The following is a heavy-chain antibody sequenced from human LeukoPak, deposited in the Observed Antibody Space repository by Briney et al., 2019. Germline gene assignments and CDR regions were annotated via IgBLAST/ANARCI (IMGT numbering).Heavy chain of an antibody. CDR1: GYTFTGYY. V-gene: IGHV1-2*02. J-gene: IGHJ6*03. D-gene: IGHD6-13*01. CDR2: INPNSGGT. CDR3: ARDGMAAAGISGAYYMDV. Sequence: ASVKVSCKASGYTFTGYYMHWVRQAPGQGLEWMGWINPNSGGTNYAQKFQGRVTMTRDTSISTAYMELSRLRSDDTAVYYCARDGMAAAGISGAYYMDVWGKGTTVTISS.